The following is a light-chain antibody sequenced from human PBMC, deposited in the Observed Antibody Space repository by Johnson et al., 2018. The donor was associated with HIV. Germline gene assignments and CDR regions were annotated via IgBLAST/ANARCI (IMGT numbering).Light chain of an antibody. J-gene: IGLJ1*01. CDR3: GTWDSSLSAHYV. CDR2: DNN. V-gene: IGLV1-51*01. CDR1: SSNIGNNY. Sequence: QSVLTQPPSVSAAPGRKVTISCSGSSSNIGNNYVSWFQHLPGTAPKLLIYDNNKRPSGIPDRFSGSKSGTSATLGITGLQTGDEADYYCGTWDSSLSAHYVFGTGTKVTVL.